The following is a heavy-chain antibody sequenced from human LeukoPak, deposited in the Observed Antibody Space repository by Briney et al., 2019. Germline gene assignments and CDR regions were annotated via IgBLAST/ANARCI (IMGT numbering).Heavy chain of an antibody. CDR1: GGSISSYY. Sequence: SETLSLTCTVSGGSISSYYWSWIRQPPGKGLEWIGYIYYSGSTNYNPSLKSRVTISVDTSKNQFSLKLSSVTAADTAVYYCARQDSKRLDAFDIWGQGTMVTVSS. CDR2: IYYSGST. D-gene: IGHD2-15*01. J-gene: IGHJ3*02. V-gene: IGHV4-59*01. CDR3: ARQDSKRLDAFDI.